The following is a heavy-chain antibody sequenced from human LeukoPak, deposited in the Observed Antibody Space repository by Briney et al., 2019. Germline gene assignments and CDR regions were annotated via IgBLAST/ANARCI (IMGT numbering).Heavy chain of an antibody. J-gene: IGHJ4*02. CDR3: ARGYYASGSAFDF. CDR2: IYYSGST. Sequence: KPSETLSLTCTGSGGSISSSRYYWGWIRQPPGKGLEWIGSIYYSGSTHYNPSLKSRVTISLDTSKNHFSLRLTSVTAADTAVYYCARGYYASGSAFDFWGQGTLVTVSS. D-gene: IGHD3-10*01. V-gene: IGHV4-39*02. CDR1: GGSISSSRYY.